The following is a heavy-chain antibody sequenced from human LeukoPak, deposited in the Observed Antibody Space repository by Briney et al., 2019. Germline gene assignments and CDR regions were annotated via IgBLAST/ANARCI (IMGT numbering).Heavy chain of an antibody. CDR2: IYPGDSDT. V-gene: IGHV5-51*01. CDR3: TRRGASHDWFDP. J-gene: IGHJ5*02. CDR1: GYSFATYW. D-gene: IGHD4/OR15-4a*01. Sequence: GESLKISCKGSGYSFATYWIAWVRQMPGKGLEWMGIIYPGDSDTRYSPSFQGQVTISAGKSINTAYLQWSSLKASDTAIYYCTRRGASHDWFDPWGQGTLVTVSS.